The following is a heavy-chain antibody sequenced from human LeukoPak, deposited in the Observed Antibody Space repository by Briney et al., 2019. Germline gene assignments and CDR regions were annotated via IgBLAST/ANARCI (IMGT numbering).Heavy chain of an antibody. V-gene: IGHV4-4*02. D-gene: IGHD1-26*01. Sequence: SETLSLTCGVSGGSIITTNWWSWVRQPPGKGLEWIGEVHLNGATNYNPSLESRVSMSIDKSKNQLSLKLSSMTAADTATYYCTRESGAFSPFGFWGQGTLVTVSS. J-gene: IGHJ4*02. CDR2: VHLNGAT. CDR3: TRESGAFSPFGF. CDR1: GGSIITTNW.